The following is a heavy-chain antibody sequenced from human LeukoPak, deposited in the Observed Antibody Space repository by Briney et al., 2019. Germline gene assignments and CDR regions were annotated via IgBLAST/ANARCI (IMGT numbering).Heavy chain of an antibody. CDR2: IYHSGST. CDR3: ARQGPYSSSWYSRNRYYYMDV. CDR1: GYSISSGYY. Sequence: PSETLSLTCTVSGYSISSGYYWGWIRQPPGKGLEWIGSIYHSGSTNYNPSLKSRVTISVDTSKNQFSLKLSSVTAADTAVYYCARQGPYSSSWYSRNRYYYMDVWGKGTTVTISS. D-gene: IGHD6-13*01. J-gene: IGHJ6*03. V-gene: IGHV4-38-2*02.